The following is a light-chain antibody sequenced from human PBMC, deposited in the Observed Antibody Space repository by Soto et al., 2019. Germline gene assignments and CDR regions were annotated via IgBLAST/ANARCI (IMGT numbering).Light chain of an antibody. V-gene: IGKV3D-20*02. CDR2: GAS. Sequence: EIVLTQSPGTLSLSPGERATLSCMASQSISSSYLAWYQQKPGQAPRLLIYGASSRATGIPARFSGGGSGTDFTLTISSLEPEDFAVYYCQQRSDWPWTFGQGTKVDIK. CDR3: QQRSDWPWT. J-gene: IGKJ1*01. CDR1: QSISSSY.